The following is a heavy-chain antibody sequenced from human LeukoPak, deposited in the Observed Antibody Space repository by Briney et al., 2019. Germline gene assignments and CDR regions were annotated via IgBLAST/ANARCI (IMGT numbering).Heavy chain of an antibody. J-gene: IGHJ4*02. CDR3: ARGYYGSGSYYDY. Sequence: SETLSLTCAVYGGSFSGYYWSWIRQPPGKGLEWIGEINHSGSTNYNPSLKSRVTISVDTSKNQFSLKLSSVTAADTAVYYCARGYYGSGSYYDYWGQGTLVTVSS. D-gene: IGHD3-10*01. CDR1: GGSFSGYY. CDR2: INHSGST. V-gene: IGHV4-34*01.